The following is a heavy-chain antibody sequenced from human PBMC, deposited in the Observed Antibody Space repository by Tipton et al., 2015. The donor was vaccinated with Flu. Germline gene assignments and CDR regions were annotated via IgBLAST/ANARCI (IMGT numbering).Heavy chain of an antibody. CDR2: IKSKTDSGTT. CDR1: GLTFSKAW. CDR3: TTEGYYYDSSGYPPDY. Sequence: SLRLSCEASGLTFSKAWMSWVRQAPGKGLEWVGRIKSKTDSGTTDYAAPVKGRFTISRDDSKNTLYLQMNSLKTEDTAVYYCTTEGYYYDSSGYPPDYWGQGTLVTVSS. V-gene: IGHV3-15*01. D-gene: IGHD3-22*01. J-gene: IGHJ4*02.